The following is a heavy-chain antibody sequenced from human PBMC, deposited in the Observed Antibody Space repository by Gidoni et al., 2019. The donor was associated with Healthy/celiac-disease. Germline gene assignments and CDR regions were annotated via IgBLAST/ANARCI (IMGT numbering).Heavy chain of an antibody. CDR3: AKGSKDDFWSGYFFYYYYMDV. Sequence: EVQLLESGGGLVQPGGSLRLSCAASGFPFSSYAMSWVRQAPGKGLEWVSAISGSGGSTYYADSVKGRFTISRDNSKNTLYLQMNSLRAEDTAVYYCAKGSKDDFWSGYFFYYYYMDVWGKGTTVTVSS. CDR1: GFPFSSYA. V-gene: IGHV3-23*01. D-gene: IGHD3-3*01. CDR2: ISGSGGST. J-gene: IGHJ6*03.